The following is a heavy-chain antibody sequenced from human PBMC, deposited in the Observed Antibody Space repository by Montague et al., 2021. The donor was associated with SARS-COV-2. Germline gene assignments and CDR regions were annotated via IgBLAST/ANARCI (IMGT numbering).Heavy chain of an antibody. J-gene: IGHJ4*02. Sequence: PALVTPTQTLTLTCTFSGFSVTTSTMGVGWIRQPPGKALEWLALXYWXDEKRFSPSLRSRLTITKDTFKDQVVLRMTNMDPVDTATYYCVHYASGSYYFHYWGQGTLVTVSS. CDR1: GFSVTTSTMG. CDR3: VHYASGSYYFHY. D-gene: IGHD3-10*01. V-gene: IGHV2-5*02. CDR2: XYWXDEK.